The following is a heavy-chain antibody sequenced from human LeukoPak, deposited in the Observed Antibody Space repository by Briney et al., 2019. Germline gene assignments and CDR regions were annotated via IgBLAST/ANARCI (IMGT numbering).Heavy chain of an antibody. D-gene: IGHD5-18*01. CDR2: INHSGST. CDR1: GGSFSGYY. V-gene: IGHV4-34*01. Sequence: PSETLSLTCAVYGGSFSGYYWSWIRQPPGKGLEWIGEINHSGSTNYNPSLKSRVTISVDTSKNQFSLKLSSVTAADTAVYYCAKKGVGTAMGDYNWFDPWGQGTLVTVSS. J-gene: IGHJ5*02. CDR3: AKKGVGTAMGDYNWFDP.